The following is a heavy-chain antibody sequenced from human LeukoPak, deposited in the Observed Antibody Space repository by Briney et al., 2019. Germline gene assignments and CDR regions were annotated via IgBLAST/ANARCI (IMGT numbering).Heavy chain of an antibody. D-gene: IGHD3-10*01. J-gene: IGHJ4*02. Sequence: GGSLRLSCAASGFTFNTYNVNWVRQAPGKGLEWVSSIINNSTYIYYADSVKGRFTISRDNAKNSLYLQMNSLRAEDTAVYYCARALWFGEIIERFDYWGQGTLVTVSS. V-gene: IGHV3-21*01. CDR1: GFTFNTYN. CDR3: ARALWFGEIIERFDY. CDR2: IINNSTYI.